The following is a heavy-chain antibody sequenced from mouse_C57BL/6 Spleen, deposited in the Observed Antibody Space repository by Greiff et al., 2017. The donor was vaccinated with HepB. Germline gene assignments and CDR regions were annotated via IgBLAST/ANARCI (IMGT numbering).Heavy chain of an antibody. CDR2: ISSGGSYT. Sequence: DVQLQESGGDLVKPGGSLKLSCAASGFTFSSYGMSWVRQTPDKRLEWVATISSGGSYTYYPDSVKGRFTISRDNAKNTLYLQMSSLKSEDTAMYYCARRKDYGFDYWGQGTTLTVSS. CDR1: GFTFSSYG. J-gene: IGHJ2*01. CDR3: ARRKDYGFDY. D-gene: IGHD2-4*01. V-gene: IGHV5-6*01.